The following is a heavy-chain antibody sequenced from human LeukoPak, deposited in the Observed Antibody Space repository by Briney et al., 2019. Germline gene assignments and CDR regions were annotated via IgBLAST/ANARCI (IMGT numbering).Heavy chain of an antibody. D-gene: IGHD1-26*01. CDR1: GGSISSYY. J-gene: IGHJ1*01. CDR3: ARGGDVGSYTYFQP. CDR2: IYYTGST. V-gene: IGHV4-59*01. Sequence: SETLSLTCTVSGGSISSYYWSWIRQPPGKGLEWIGYIYYTGSTNYNPSLKSRVTISVDPSKNQFSLELTSVTAADTAVYYRARGGDVGSYTYFQPWGQGTLVTVSS.